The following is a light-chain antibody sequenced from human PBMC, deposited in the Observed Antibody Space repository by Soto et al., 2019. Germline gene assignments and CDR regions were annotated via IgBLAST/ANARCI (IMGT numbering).Light chain of an antibody. CDR1: QSVSSN. J-gene: IGKJ1*01. CDR3: QQYNSWPSWT. V-gene: IGKV3-15*01. Sequence: EIVMTQSLATLSVSPGERATLSCRASQSVSSNLAWYQQKPGQAPRLLIYGASTRATGIPARFSGSGSGTEFTLTISSLQSEDFAVYYCQQYNSWPSWTFGQGTRV. CDR2: GAS.